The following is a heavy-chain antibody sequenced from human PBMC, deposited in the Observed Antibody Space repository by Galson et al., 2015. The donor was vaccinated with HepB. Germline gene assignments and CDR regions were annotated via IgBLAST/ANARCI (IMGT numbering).Heavy chain of an antibody. D-gene: IGHD3-22*01. J-gene: IGHJ4*02. Sequence: CAISGDSVSSNSAAWNWIRQSPSRGLEWLGRAYYRSKWYNDYAVSVKSRITINPDTSKNQFSLQLNSVTPEDTAVYYCAREGISGYYRFFTHWGQGTLVTVSS. CDR2: AYYRSKWYN. CDR1: GDSVSSNSAA. V-gene: IGHV6-1*01. CDR3: AREGISGYYRFFTH.